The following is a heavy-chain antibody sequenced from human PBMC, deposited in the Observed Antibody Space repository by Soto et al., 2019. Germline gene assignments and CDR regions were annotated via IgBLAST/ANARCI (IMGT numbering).Heavy chain of an antibody. V-gene: IGHV1-69*13. Sequence: ASVKVSCKASGGTFSSYAISWVRQAPGQGLEWMGGIIPIFGTANYAQKFQGRVTITADESTSTAYMELSSLRSEDTAVYYCARDPLEDGITIFGVALDYWGQGTLVTVSA. J-gene: IGHJ4*02. CDR2: IIPIFGTA. CDR3: ARDPLEDGITIFGVALDY. D-gene: IGHD3-3*01. CDR1: GGTFSSYA.